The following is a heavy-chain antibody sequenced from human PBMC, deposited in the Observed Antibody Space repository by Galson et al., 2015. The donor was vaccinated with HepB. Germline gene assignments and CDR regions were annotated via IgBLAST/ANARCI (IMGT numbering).Heavy chain of an antibody. CDR2: ISYDGSNK. V-gene: IGHV3-30*18. J-gene: IGHJ4*02. D-gene: IGHD1-7*01. Sequence: SLRLSCAASGFTFSSYGMHWVRQAPGKGLEWVAVISYDGSNKYYADSVKGRFTISRDNSKNTLYLQMNSLRAEDTAVYYCAKDFMRGRRTGTTDYWGQGTLVTVSS. CDR3: AKDFMRGRRTGTTDY. CDR1: GFTFSSYG.